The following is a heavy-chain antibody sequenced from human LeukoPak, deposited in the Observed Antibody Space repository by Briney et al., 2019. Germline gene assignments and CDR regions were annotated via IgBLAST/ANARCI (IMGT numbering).Heavy chain of an antibody. D-gene: IGHD5-12*01. Sequence: GGSLRLSCAASGLTFTNHAMSWVRQAPGKGLEWVSTISGSGDNSYYADSVKGRFTISRDNSKNTLYLQTNSLRAEDTAVYYCAKVKVPSGYGPTDYWGQGTLVTVSS. CDR2: ISGSGDNS. CDR3: AKVKVPSGYGPTDY. J-gene: IGHJ4*02. V-gene: IGHV3-23*01. CDR1: GLTFTNHA.